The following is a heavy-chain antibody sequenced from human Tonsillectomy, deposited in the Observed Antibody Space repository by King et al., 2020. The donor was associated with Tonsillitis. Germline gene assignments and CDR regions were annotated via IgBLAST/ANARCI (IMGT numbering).Heavy chain of an antibody. D-gene: IGHD6-19*01. CDR2: IRWNSGSI. V-gene: IGHV3-9*01. CDR1: GFTFDDYA. J-gene: IGHJ6*02. CDR3: AKEGWGYYYYGMDV. Sequence: QLVQSGGGLVQPGRSLRLSCAASGFTFDDYAMHWVRQAPGKGLEWVSGIRWNSGSIGYADSVKGRFTISRDNAKNSLYLQMNSLRAEDTALYYCAKEGWGYYYYGMDVWGQGTTVTVSS.